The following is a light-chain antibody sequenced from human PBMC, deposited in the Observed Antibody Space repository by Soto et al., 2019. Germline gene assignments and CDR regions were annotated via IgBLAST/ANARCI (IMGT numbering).Light chain of an antibody. CDR1: QSVSSN. J-gene: IGKJ3*01. V-gene: IGKV3-15*01. CDR2: GAS. Sequence: EIVMTQSPATLSVSPGERATLSCRASQSVSSNLAWYQQKPGQAPRLLIYGASTRATGTPARFSGSGSGTEFTLTISSLQSEDFAVYYCQQYNNWPFTFGSGTKVDIK. CDR3: QQYNNWPFT.